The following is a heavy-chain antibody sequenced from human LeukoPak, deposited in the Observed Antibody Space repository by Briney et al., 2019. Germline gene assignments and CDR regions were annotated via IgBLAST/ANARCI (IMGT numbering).Heavy chain of an antibody. CDR1: GFAVSSNF. Sequence: GGSLRLSCAASGFAVSSNFMSWVRQAPGKGLEWVSVIYSGGTKYYADSVKGRFTISRDNSRNTLYLQMNSLRAEDTAVYYCARDGYGNNYMDVWGKGTTVTVSS. D-gene: IGHD1/OR15-1a*01. V-gene: IGHV3-53*01. CDR3: ARDGYGNNYMDV. J-gene: IGHJ6*03. CDR2: IYSGGTK.